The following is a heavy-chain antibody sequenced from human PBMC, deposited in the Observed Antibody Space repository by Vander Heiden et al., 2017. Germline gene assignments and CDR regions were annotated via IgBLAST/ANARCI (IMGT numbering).Heavy chain of an antibody. CDR2: IYYSGST. CDR1: GGSISSYY. D-gene: IGHD3-16*01. Sequence: QVQLQESGPGLVKPSETLSLTCTVSGGSISSYYWSWIRQPPGKGLEWIGYIYYSGSTNYNPSLKSRVTISVDTSKNQFSLKLSSVTAADTAVYYCVGWGSSERDYWGQGTLVTVSS. J-gene: IGHJ4*02. CDR3: VGWGSSERDY. V-gene: IGHV4-59*08.